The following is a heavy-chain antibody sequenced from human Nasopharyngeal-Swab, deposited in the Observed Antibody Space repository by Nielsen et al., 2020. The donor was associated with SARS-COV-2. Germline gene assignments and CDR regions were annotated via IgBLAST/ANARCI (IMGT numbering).Heavy chain of an antibody. CDR2: ISGSGGST. Sequence: WIRQPPGKGLEWVSAISGSGGSTYYADSVKGRFTISRDNSKNTLYLQMNSLRAEDTAVYYCAKGVRRASRWFGEFGMDVWGQGTTVTVSS. CDR3: AKGVRRASRWFGEFGMDV. V-gene: IGHV3-23*01. J-gene: IGHJ6*02. D-gene: IGHD3-10*01.